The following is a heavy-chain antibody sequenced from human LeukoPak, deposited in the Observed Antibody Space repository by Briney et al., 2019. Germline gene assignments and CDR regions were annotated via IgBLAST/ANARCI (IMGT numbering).Heavy chain of an antibody. J-gene: IGHJ3*01. Sequence: PSETLSLTCAVYGGSFSGYYWSWIRQPPGKGLEWIGEINHSGSTNYNPSLKSRVTISVDTSKSQFSLKVTSVTAADTAVYYCAREFSTSSTAFDVWGQGTMVTVSS. CDR3: AREFSTSSTAFDV. CDR1: GGSFSGYY. D-gene: IGHD6-6*01. CDR2: INHSGST. V-gene: IGHV4-34*01.